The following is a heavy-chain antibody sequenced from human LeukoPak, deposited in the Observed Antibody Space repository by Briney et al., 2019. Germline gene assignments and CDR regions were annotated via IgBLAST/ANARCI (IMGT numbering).Heavy chain of an antibody. D-gene: IGHD3-10*01. J-gene: IGHJ6*03. CDR2: INPSGGST. Sequence: ASVKVSCKASGYTFTSYYMHWVRQAPGQGLEWMGIINPSGGSTSYAQKFQGRVTMTGDMSTSTVYMELSSLRSEDTAVYYCARGAVRGVIPDYYMDVWGKGTTVTVSS. V-gene: IGHV1-46*01. CDR3: ARGAVRGVIPDYYMDV. CDR1: GYTFTSYY.